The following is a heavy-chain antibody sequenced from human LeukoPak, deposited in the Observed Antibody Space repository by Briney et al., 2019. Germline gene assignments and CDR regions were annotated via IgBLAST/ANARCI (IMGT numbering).Heavy chain of an antibody. CDR3: ARDGYYYDSSGSSPLDY. D-gene: IGHD3-22*01. Sequence: SETLSLTCTVSGGSISSGLYYWSWIRQPAGKGLEWIGRIYTSGSTNYNPSLKSRVTMSVDTSKNQFSLKLSSVTAADTAVYYCARDGYYYDSSGSSPLDYWGQGTLVTVSS. CDR1: GGSISSGLYY. J-gene: IGHJ4*02. CDR2: IYTSGST. V-gene: IGHV4-61*02.